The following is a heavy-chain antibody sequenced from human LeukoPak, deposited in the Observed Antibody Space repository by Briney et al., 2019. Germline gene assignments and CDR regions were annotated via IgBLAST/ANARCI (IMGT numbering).Heavy chain of an antibody. D-gene: IGHD2-2*01. CDR1: GGSISSHY. J-gene: IGHJ4*02. V-gene: IGHV4-59*11. CDR3: ARGYDCSSTSCFGHYFDY. CDR2: IYYSGST. Sequence: SETLSLTCTVSGGSISSHYWSWLRQPPGKGLEWIGYIYYSGSTNYNPSLKSRVTISVDTSKNQFSLKLSSVTAADTAVYYCARGYDCSSTSCFGHYFDYWGQGTLVTVSS.